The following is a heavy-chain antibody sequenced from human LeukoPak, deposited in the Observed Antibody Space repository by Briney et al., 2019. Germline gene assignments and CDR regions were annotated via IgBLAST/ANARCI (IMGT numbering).Heavy chain of an antibody. CDR3: AKQFQIGVNYFDY. D-gene: IGHD3-22*01. Sequence: GASVTVSCTASRGTFSSYTISWVRQAPGQGLEWMGGIIPIFGTANYAQKFQGRVTITADESTSTAYMELSSLRSEDTAVYYCAKQFQIGVNYFDYWGQGTPVTVSS. V-gene: IGHV1-69*13. CDR2: IIPIFGTA. J-gene: IGHJ4*02. CDR1: RGTFSSYT.